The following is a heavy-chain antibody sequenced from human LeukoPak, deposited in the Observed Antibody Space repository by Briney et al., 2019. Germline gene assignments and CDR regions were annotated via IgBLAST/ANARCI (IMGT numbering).Heavy chain of an antibody. CDR2: IYHSGST. CDR1: GYSISSGYY. D-gene: IGHD6-19*01. V-gene: IGHV4-38-2*01. Sequence: PSETLSLTCAVFGYSISSGYYWGWIRQPPGKGLEWIGSIYHSGSTYYNPSLKSRVTISVDTSKNQFSLKLTSVTAADTAVYYCAMYSSGWYKNYWGQGTLVTVSS. CDR3: AMYSSGWYKNY. J-gene: IGHJ4*02.